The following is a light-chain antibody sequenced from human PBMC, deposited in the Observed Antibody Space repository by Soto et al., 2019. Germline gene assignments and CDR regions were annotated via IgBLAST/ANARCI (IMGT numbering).Light chain of an antibody. Sequence: DFQMTQSPCSLSASVGDRVTITCRASQSISSYLNWYQQKPGKAPKLLIYAASSLQSGVPSRFSGSGSGTDFTLTISSLQPEDFAPYYCQHSYSTSWTFGQGTKVEIK. V-gene: IGKV1-39*01. CDR3: QHSYSTSWT. J-gene: IGKJ1*01. CDR2: AAS. CDR1: QSISSY.